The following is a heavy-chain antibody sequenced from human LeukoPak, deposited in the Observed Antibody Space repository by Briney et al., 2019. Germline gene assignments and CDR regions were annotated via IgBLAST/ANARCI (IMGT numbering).Heavy chain of an antibody. V-gene: IGHV4-34*01. CDR3: ARDLNPGGVENWFDP. CDR1: GGSFSGYY. Sequence: SETLSLTCAVYGGSFSGYYWSWIRQPPGKGLEWIGEINHSGSTNYNPSLKSRVTISVDTSKSQFSLKLSSVTAADTAVYYCARDLNPGGVENWFDPWGQGTLVTVSS. D-gene: IGHD3-16*01. CDR2: INHSGST. J-gene: IGHJ5*02.